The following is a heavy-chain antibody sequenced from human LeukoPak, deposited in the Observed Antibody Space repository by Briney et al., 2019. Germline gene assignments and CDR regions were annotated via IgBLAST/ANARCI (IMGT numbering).Heavy chain of an antibody. CDR3: AKRGVVIRVILVGFHKEAYYFDS. CDR1: GITLSNYG. J-gene: IGHJ4*02. V-gene: IGHV3-23*01. D-gene: IGHD3-22*01. Sequence: PGGSLRLSCAASGITLSNYGMSWVRQPPGKGLEWVAGISGSGGGTNYADSVKGRFTISRDNPRNTLYLQMNSLRAEDTAVYFCAKRGVVIRVILVGFHKEAYYFDSWGQGALVTVSS. CDR2: ISGSGGGT.